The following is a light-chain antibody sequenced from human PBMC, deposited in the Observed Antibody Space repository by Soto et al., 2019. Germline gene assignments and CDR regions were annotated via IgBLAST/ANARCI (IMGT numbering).Light chain of an antibody. Sequence: QSALTQPASVSGSPGQSITISCTGTSSDVRGYNYLSWYQQNPGKAPKVMIYEVSNRPSGVSNRFSGSKSGNTASLTISGLQAEDEADYYCSSYTTSGTPVFGGGTKVTVL. V-gene: IGLV2-14*01. CDR3: SSYTTSGTPV. CDR2: EVS. J-gene: IGLJ3*02. CDR1: SSDVRGYNY.